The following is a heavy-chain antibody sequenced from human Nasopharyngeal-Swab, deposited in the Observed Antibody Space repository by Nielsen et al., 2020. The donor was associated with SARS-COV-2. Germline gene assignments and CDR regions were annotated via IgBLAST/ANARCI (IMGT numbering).Heavy chain of an antibody. CDR2: IYHSGST. Sequence: WIRQPPGKGLEWIGEIYHSGSTNYNPSPKSRVTISVDTSKNQFSLKLSSVTAADTAVYYCARDGYSSSRTLDYWGQGTLVTVSS. J-gene: IGHJ4*02. CDR3: ARDGYSSSRTLDY. V-gene: IGHV4-4*02. D-gene: IGHD6-13*01.